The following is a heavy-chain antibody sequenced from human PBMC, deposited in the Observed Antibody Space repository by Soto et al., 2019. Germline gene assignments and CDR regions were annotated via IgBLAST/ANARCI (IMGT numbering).Heavy chain of an antibody. CDR1: GFTFSSYA. J-gene: IGHJ4*02. D-gene: IGHD6-19*01. CDR2: ISGSGGST. V-gene: IGHV3-23*01. Sequence: EVQLLESGGGLVQPGGSLRLSCAASGFTFSSYAMSWVRQAPGKGLEWVSAISGSGGSTYYADSVKGRFTISRDNSKNPLYLQMNSLRAEDTAVYYWATWGNSGVEFDYWGQGTLVTVSS. CDR3: ATWGNSGVEFDY.